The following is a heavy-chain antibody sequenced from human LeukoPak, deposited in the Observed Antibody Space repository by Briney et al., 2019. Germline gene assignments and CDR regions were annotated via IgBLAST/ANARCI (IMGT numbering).Heavy chain of an antibody. CDR2: INHSGST. V-gene: IGHV4-34*01. D-gene: IGHD4-23*01. CDR3: ASDFPGTTVVAPFDY. Sequence: SETLSLTCAVYGGSFSGYYWSWIRQPPGKGLEWIGEINHSGSTNYNPSLKSRVTISVDTSKNQFSLKLSSVTAADTAVYYCASDFPGTTVVAPFDYWGQGTLVTVSS. CDR1: GGSFSGYY. J-gene: IGHJ4*02.